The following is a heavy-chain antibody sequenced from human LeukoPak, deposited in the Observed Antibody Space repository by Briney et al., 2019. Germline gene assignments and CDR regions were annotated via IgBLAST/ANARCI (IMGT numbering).Heavy chain of an antibody. Sequence: GGSLRLSCAASGFTFSSYSMNWVRQAPGKGLEWVSSISSSSSYIYYADSVKGRFTISRDNAKNSLYLQMNSLRAEDTAVYYCARDGDSSGYSFLDYWGQGTLVTVSS. J-gene: IGHJ4*02. V-gene: IGHV3-21*01. CDR2: ISSSSSYI. CDR1: GFTFSSYS. D-gene: IGHD3-22*01. CDR3: ARDGDSSGYSFLDY.